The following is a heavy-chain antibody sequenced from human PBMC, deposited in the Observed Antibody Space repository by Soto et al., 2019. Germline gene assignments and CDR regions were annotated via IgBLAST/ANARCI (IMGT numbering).Heavy chain of an antibody. Sequence: SETLSLTCAVSGGSISGSYYYWGWLRQSPGRGPEWIGSVFYTGFTSYNPSLESRVSVSVDTSKNQFSLKVSAVTAADTAVYYCASSPKGYNWNYFDHWGRGALVTVSS. CDR1: GGSISGSYYY. CDR3: ASSPKGYNWNYFDH. V-gene: IGHV4-39*01. CDR2: VFYTGFT. J-gene: IGHJ4*02. D-gene: IGHD1-20*01.